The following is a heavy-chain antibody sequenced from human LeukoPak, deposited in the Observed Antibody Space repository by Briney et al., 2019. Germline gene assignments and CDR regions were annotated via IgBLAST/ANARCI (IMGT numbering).Heavy chain of an antibody. CDR1: GGSISSGSYY. Sequence: SETLSLTCTVSGGSISSGSYYWGWIRQPAGKGLEWIGRIYTSGSTNYNPSLKSRVTISVDTSKNQFSLKLSSVTAADTAVYYCARSTYPITGTTYSYYFDYWGQGTLVTVSS. D-gene: IGHD1-7*01. J-gene: IGHJ4*02. CDR2: IYTSGST. V-gene: IGHV4-61*02. CDR3: ARSTYPITGTTYSYYFDY.